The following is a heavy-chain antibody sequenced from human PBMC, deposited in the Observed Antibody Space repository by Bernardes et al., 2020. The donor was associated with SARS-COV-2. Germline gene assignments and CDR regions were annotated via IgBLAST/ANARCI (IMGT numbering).Heavy chain of an antibody. J-gene: IGHJ3*02. V-gene: IGHV3-21*01. CDR2: ISNSGSTI. CDR1: GFSFSTYS. CDR3: ARRYYGSGRPEAFDI. Sequence: GSLRRSCAASGFSFSTYSMKWVRQAPGKGLEWVSSISNSGSTIFYADSVKGRFTISRDNAKNSVYLQMNSLRVEDTAVYYCARRYYGSGRPEAFDIWGQGTLVTVSS. D-gene: IGHD3-10*01.